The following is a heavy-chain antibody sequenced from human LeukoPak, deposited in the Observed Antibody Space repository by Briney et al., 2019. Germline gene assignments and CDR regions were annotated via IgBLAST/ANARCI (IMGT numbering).Heavy chain of an antibody. CDR3: ARASAYSTSSGVNL. CDR2: ISHSGTT. CDR1: GGSFGGYY. V-gene: IGHV4-34*01. D-gene: IGHD6-6*01. J-gene: IGHJ5*02. Sequence: PSETLSLTCAVYGGSFGGYYWNWIRQPPGKGLEWIGEISHSGTTNYNPSLKSRVTISVDTSKNQFSLRLNSVTAADTAVYYRARASAYSTSSGVNLWGQGTLVTVSS.